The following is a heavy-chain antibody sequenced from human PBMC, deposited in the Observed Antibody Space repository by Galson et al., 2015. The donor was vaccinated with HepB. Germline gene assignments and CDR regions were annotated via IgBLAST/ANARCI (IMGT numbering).Heavy chain of an antibody. J-gene: IGHJ3*02. D-gene: IGHD6-13*01. CDR3: ANQASSRYSDAFDI. CDR1: GFTFSDYA. V-gene: IGHV3-23*01. Sequence: SLRLSCAASGFTFSDYAMSWVRQAPGKGLGWVSAISASGGTTFNADSVKGRFTISRDNSKNTLYLQMNSLRAEDTAIFYCANQASSRYSDAFDIWGQGTIVTVSS. CDR2: ISASGGTT.